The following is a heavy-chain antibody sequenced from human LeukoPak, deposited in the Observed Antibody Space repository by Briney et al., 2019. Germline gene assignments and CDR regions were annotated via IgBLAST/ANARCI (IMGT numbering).Heavy chain of an antibody. CDR3: VRGVPVTPGIDY. V-gene: IGHV3-74*01. CDR1: GFTVSSNY. D-gene: IGHD2-2*01. CDR2: ICTDGTTI. J-gene: IGHJ4*02. Sequence: GGSLRLSCAASGFTVSSNYMSWVRQAPGKGLVWVSQICTDGTTIKYADSVKGRFTISRDNAKNTLYLQMNSLRVEDTAVYYCVRGVPVTPGIDYWGQGTLVTVSS.